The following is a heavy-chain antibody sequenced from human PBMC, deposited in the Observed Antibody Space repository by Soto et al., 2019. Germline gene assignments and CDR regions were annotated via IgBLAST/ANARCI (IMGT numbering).Heavy chain of an antibody. CDR1: GYTFTTYG. CDR2: ISGYNGNT. CDR3: ARDAATYYEPYCYGMDV. D-gene: IGHD6-25*01. J-gene: IGHJ6*02. Sequence: ASVKVSCKASGYTFTTYGISWVRQAPGQGLEWMGWISGYNGNTNYAQKLQGRVTMTTDTSTSTAYMELRSLRSDDTAVYYCARDAATYYEPYCYGMDVWGQGTTVTV. V-gene: IGHV1-18*04.